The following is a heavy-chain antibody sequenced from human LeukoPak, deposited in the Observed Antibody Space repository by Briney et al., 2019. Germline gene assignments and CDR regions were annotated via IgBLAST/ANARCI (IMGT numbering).Heavy chain of an antibody. CDR2: MNPNSGNT. CDR3: ARASYYDFWSGYFNHNYNYYGMDV. Sequence: ASVKVSCKASGYTFTSYDINWVRQATGQGLEWMGWMNPNSGNTGYAQKFQGRVTMTRNTSISTAYMELSSLRSEDTAVYYCARASYYDFWSGYFNHNYNYYGMDVWGQGTTVTVSS. CDR1: GYTFTSYD. D-gene: IGHD3-3*01. V-gene: IGHV1-8*01. J-gene: IGHJ6*02.